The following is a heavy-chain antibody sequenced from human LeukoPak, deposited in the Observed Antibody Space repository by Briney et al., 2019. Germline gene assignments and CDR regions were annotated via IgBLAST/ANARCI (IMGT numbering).Heavy chain of an antibody. CDR3: ARVVGYSSSWYADY. J-gene: IGHJ4*02. V-gene: IGHV3-7*01. Sequence: PGGSLRLSCAASGFTFSSYWMSWVRQAPGKGLEWVANIKQDGSEKFYVDSVKGRFTISRDNAKSSLYLQMSSLRAEDTAVYYCARVVGYSSSWYADYWGRGTLVTVSS. D-gene: IGHD6-13*01. CDR1: GFTFSSYW. CDR2: IKQDGSEK.